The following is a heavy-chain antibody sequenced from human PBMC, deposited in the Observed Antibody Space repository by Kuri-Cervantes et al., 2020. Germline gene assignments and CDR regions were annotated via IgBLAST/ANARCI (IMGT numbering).Heavy chain of an antibody. CDR1: GGSISSSSYY. J-gene: IGHJ4*02. CDR2: IYYSGST. Sequence: GSLRLSCTVSGGSISSSSYYWGWIRQPPGKGLEWIGSIYYSGSTYYNPSLKSRVTISVDTSKNQFSLRLTSVTAADTAVYYCARSYSSGRELDIDYWGQGTLVTVSS. V-gene: IGHV4-39*01. D-gene: IGHD6-19*01. CDR3: ARSYSSGRELDIDY.